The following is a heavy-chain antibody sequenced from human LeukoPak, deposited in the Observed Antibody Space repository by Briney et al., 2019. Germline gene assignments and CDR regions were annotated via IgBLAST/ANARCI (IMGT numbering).Heavy chain of an antibody. CDR2: IYHSGST. D-gene: IGHD6-6*01. CDR1: GYSISSGYY. J-gene: IGHJ4*02. V-gene: IGHV4-38-2*02. CDR3: ARGGIAARLIDY. Sequence: SETLSLTCTVSGYSISSGYYWGWIRQPPGKGLESIGSIYHSGSTYYNPSLKSRFTISVDTSKNQFSLKLSSVTAADTAVYYCARGGIAARLIDYWGQGTLVAVSS.